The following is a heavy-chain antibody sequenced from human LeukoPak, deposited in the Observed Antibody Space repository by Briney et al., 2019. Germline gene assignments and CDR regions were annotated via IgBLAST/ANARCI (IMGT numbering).Heavy chain of an antibody. D-gene: IGHD2-15*01. CDR2: IWYDGSNK. J-gene: IGHJ3*02. CDR3: AREGSLVAFDI. CDR1: GFTFSRHG. V-gene: IGHV3-33*01. Sequence: GGSLRLSCAASGFTFSRHGMHWVRQAPGKGLEWVAVIWYDGSNKYYADSVKGRFTISRDNAKNSLYLQMNSLRAEDTAVYYCAREGSLVAFDIWGQGTMVTVSS.